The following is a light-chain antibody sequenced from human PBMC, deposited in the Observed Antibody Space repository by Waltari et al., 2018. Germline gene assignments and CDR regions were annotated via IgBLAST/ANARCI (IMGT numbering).Light chain of an antibody. CDR3: SSYTSSYVV. V-gene: IGLV2-14*03. Sequence: CYQQHPWKAPKLMIDDVSSRPSGVSNRVSGSKSGNPASLTSSGLQAEDEADYYCSSYTSSYVVFGGGTKLTVL. J-gene: IGLJ2*01. CDR2: DVS.